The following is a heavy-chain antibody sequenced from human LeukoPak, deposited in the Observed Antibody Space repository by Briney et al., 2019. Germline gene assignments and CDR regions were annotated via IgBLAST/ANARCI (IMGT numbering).Heavy chain of an antibody. CDR3: AAHYYDSSGYFPTIDY. J-gene: IGHJ4*02. D-gene: IGHD3-22*01. V-gene: IGHV1-2*02. Sequence: ASVKVSCKASGYTFTGYYMHWVRQAPGQGLEWMGWINPNSGGTNYAQKLQGRVTMTTDTSTSTAYMELRSLRSDDTAVYYCAAHYYDSSGYFPTIDYWGQGTLVTVSS. CDR1: GYTFTGYY. CDR2: INPNSGGT.